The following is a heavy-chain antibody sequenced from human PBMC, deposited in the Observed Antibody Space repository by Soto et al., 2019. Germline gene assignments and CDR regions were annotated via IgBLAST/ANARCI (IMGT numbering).Heavy chain of an antibody. D-gene: IGHD3-16*02. J-gene: IGHJ4*02. V-gene: IGHV3-73*01. CDR2: IRSKANSYAT. CDR3: TSDYVWGSHRPNYYFDY. CDR1: VLNASGQA. Sequence: GRSLRLSSLSYVLNASGQAMVCVREAARKLRWWVGCIRSKANSYATAYAASVKVRFTISRDDSKNTAYLQMNSLKTEDTGVYYCTSDYVWGSHRPNYYFDYWGQGTLVTVSS.